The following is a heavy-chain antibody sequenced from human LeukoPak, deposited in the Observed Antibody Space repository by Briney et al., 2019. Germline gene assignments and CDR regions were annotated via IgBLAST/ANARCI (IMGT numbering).Heavy chain of an antibody. D-gene: IGHD6-13*01. V-gene: IGHV1-46*01. Sequence: ASVTVSFKASGYTFTSYYMHWVRQAPGQGGEWMGIINPSGGRTSYAQKFHGRVTMTRDTSTSTVYMELSGLRSEDTAVYYCARGARSTSIAAAGILTYWGQGTLVTVSS. J-gene: IGHJ4*02. CDR3: ARGARSTSIAAAGILTY. CDR2: INPSGGRT. CDR1: GYTFTSYY.